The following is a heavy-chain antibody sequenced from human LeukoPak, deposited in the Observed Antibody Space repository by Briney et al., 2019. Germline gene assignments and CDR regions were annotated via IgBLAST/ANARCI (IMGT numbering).Heavy chain of an antibody. CDR3: AKGDYYYDSSGFDY. D-gene: IGHD3-22*01. CDR1: GFTFSSYA. CDR2: ISGSGGST. V-gene: IGHV3-23*01. J-gene: IGHJ4*02. Sequence: GGSLRLSCAASGFTFSSYAMSWVRQAPGKGLEWVSAISGSGGSTYYADSVEGRFTISRDNSKNTLYLQMNSLRAEDTAAYYCAKGDYYYDSSGFDYWGQGTLVTVS.